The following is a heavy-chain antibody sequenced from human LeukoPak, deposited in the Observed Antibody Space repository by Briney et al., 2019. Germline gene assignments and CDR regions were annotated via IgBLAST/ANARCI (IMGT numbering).Heavy chain of an antibody. D-gene: IGHD3-22*01. CDR1: GYTFTSNG. Sequence: ASVKVSCKASGYTFTSNGISWVRQAPGQGLEWMGWISAYNGNTNYEQKLQGRVTMTTDTSTSTAYIELRSLRSDDTAVYYCARYYDSSNYDHDFWGQGTLVTVSS. V-gene: IGHV1-18*01. CDR2: ISAYNGNT. CDR3: ARYYDSSNYDHDF. J-gene: IGHJ4*02.